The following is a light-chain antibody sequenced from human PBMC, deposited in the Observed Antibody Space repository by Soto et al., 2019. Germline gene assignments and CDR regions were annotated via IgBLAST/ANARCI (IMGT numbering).Light chain of an antibody. CDR2: SNN. J-gene: IGLJ2*01. CDR1: NSNVGSNA. Sequence: QAVVTQPASASGTPGQRVTISCSGSNSNVGSNAVNWYQQLPGTAPKLLIYSNNQRPSGVPDRFSGSKSGTSASLAISGLQSEDEADYHCAAWDDSLNGVVFGGGTKLTVL. CDR3: AAWDDSLNGVV. V-gene: IGLV1-44*01.